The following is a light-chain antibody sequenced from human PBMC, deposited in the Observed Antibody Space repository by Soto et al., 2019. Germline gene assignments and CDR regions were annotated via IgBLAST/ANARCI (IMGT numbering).Light chain of an antibody. V-gene: IGKV1-8*01. CDR2: AAS. CDR3: KQFKDYVWT. CDR1: QGISSY. J-gene: IGKJ1*01. Sequence: AIRMTQSPSSLSASTGDRVTITCRASQGISSYLAWYQQKPGKAPKLLIYAASTLKSGVPSRFSGSGSGKEFTLIISNLQPDDFATYYCKQFKDYVWTSGQGTKVDI.